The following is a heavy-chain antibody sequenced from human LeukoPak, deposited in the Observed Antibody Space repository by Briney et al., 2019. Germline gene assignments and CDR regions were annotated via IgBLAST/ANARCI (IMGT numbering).Heavy chain of an antibody. D-gene: IGHD3-3*01. J-gene: IGHJ6*02. CDR1: SGSISSYY. Sequence: SETLSLTCTVSSGSISSYYWSWIRQPPGKGLEWIGYIYYSGSTNYNPSLKSRVTISVDTSKNQFSLKLSSVTAADTAVYYCARGKSLRFLEWLDYGMDVWGQGTTVTVSS. V-gene: IGHV4-59*08. CDR2: IYYSGST. CDR3: ARGKSLRFLEWLDYGMDV.